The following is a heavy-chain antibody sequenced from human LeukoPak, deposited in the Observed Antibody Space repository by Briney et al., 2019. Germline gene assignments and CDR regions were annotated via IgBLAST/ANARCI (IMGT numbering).Heavy chain of an antibody. Sequence: SETLSLTCTVSGGSISSYYWSWIRQPPGKGLEWIGYIYYSGSTNYNPSLKSRVTISVDTSKNQFSLKLSSVTAADTAVYYCARVAVADPYYFDYWGQGTLVTVSA. CDR3: ARVAVADPYYFDY. D-gene: IGHD6-19*01. V-gene: IGHV4-59*01. J-gene: IGHJ4*02. CDR2: IYYSGST. CDR1: GGSISSYY.